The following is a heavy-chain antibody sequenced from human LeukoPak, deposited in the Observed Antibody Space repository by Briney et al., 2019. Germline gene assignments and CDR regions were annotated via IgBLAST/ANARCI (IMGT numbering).Heavy chain of an antibody. CDR3: ARFFVVVAAGSTIQDY. CDR2: IYSGGST. V-gene: IGHV3-53*01. J-gene: IGHJ4*02. CDR1: GFTVSSNY. Sequence: GGSLRLSCAASGFTVSSNYMSWVRQAPGKGLEWVSVIYSGGSTYYADSVKGRFTISRDNSKNTLYLQMNSLRAEDTAVYYCARFFVVVAAGSTIQDYWGQGTLVTVSS. D-gene: IGHD6-13*01.